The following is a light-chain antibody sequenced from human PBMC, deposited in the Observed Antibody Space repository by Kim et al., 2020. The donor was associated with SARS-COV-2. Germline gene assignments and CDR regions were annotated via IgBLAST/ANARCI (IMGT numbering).Light chain of an antibody. V-gene: IGLV6-57*03. CDR1: SGGIASTH. CDR3: QSYDSRFWV. CDR2: EDS. J-gene: IGLJ3*02. Sequence: GKTAALSCTRSSGGIASTHVQWYQQRPGSAPTTVIYEDSLRASGVPDRFSGSIDSSSNSASLTISGLKTEDEADYYCQSYDSRFWVFGGGTQLTVL.